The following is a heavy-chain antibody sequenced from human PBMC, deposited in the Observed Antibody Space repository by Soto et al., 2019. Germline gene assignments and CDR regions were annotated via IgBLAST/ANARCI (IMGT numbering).Heavy chain of an antibody. CDR3: AKRDGNNYHYFDF. D-gene: IGHD3-10*01. V-gene: IGHV3-23*01. CDR2: IGTYGAT. Sequence: GGSLSLSCAASGFPFSTYAMSWVRQAPGKGLEWVSAIGTYGATYYADAVKGRFTTSRDNSKNTLSLQMNSLRAEDTAVYYRAKRDGNNYHYFDFWGQGTRVTVSS. CDR1: GFPFSTYA. J-gene: IGHJ4*02.